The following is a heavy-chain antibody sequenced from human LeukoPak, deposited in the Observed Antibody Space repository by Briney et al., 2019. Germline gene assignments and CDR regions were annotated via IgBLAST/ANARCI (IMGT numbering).Heavy chain of an antibody. CDR2: INHSGST. Sequence: SETLSLTCAVYGGSFSGYYWSWIRQPPGKGLEWIGEINHSGSTNYNPSLKSRVTISVDTSKNQFSLKLSSVTAADTAVYYCARGIAVAGHGLGYWGQGTLVTVSS. V-gene: IGHV4-34*01. CDR1: GGSFSGYY. CDR3: ARGIAVAGHGLGY. J-gene: IGHJ4*02. D-gene: IGHD6-19*01.